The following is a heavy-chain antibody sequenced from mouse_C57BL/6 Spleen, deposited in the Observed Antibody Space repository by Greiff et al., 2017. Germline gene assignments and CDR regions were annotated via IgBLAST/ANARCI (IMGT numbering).Heavy chain of an antibody. CDR3: ARRRDEDYFDY. J-gene: IGHJ2*01. CDR2: IDPSDSYT. Sequence: VQLQQSGAELVMPGASVKLSCKASGYTFTSYWMHWVKQRPGQGLEWIGEIDPSDSYTNYNQKFKGKSTLTVDKSSSTAYMQLSSLTSEDSAVXYCARRRDEDYFDYWGQGTTLTVSS. V-gene: IGHV1-69*01. CDR1: GYTFTSYW. D-gene: IGHD3-3*01.